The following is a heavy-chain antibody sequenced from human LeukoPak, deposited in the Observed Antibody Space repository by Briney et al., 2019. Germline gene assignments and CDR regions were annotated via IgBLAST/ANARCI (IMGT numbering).Heavy chain of an antibody. V-gene: IGHV3-30*04. Sequence: HAGGSLRLSCAASGFTFSSYAMHWVRQAPGKGLEWVAVISYDGSNKYYADSVKGRFTISRDNSKNTLYLQMNSLRAEDTAVYYCARALHYGSGNGPFDYWGQGTLVTVSS. CDR3: ARALHYGSGNGPFDY. CDR2: ISYDGSNK. CDR1: GFTFSSYA. J-gene: IGHJ4*02. D-gene: IGHD3-10*01.